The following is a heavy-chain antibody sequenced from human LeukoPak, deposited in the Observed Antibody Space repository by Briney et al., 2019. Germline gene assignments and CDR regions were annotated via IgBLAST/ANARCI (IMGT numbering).Heavy chain of an antibody. CDR1: GDSINSLDL. J-gene: IGHJ6*02. CDR2: MYLSGTT. Sequence: SETLSLTCTVSGDSINSLDLWSWVRQPPGKGLEWIGEMYLSGTTHSNPSVKSRVTISIDKSKNQFFLNLSSVTAADTAVYYCARRYCTNGVCYPTYYFGYYGMDVWGQGTTVTVSS. CDR3: ARRYCTNGVCYPTYYFGYYGMDV. D-gene: IGHD2-8*01. V-gene: IGHV4-4*02.